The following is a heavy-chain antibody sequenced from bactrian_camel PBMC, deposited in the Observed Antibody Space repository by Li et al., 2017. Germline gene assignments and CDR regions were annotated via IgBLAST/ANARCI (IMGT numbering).Heavy chain of an antibody. V-gene: IGHV3S55*01. CDR2: IGSHGNT. CDR3: AADLSTPRCALVSR. D-gene: IGHD1*01. Sequence: HVQLVESGGGSVQAGGSLRLSCVASGYYEGLHCMAWFRQGLGNKREGVATIGSHGNTTYADSVQGRFTISKDNAKNILLLQMNSLKPEDTAMYYCAADLSTPRCALVSR. CDR1: GYYEGLHC. J-gene: IGHJ2*01.